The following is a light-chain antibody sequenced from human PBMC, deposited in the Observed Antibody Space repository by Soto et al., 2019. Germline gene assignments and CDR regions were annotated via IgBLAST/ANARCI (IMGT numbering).Light chain of an antibody. CDR2: LKSDGSH. J-gene: IGLJ2*01. CDR1: SGHNSYA. CDR3: QTWGSGIRVV. V-gene: IGLV4-69*01. Sequence: QLVLTQSPSASASLGASVKLTCTLSSGHNSYAIAWHQQQPEKGPRFLMKLKSDGSHSKGDGIPDRFSGSSSGAERYLTISSLQSEDEAAYYCQTWGSGIRVVFGGGTKLTVL.